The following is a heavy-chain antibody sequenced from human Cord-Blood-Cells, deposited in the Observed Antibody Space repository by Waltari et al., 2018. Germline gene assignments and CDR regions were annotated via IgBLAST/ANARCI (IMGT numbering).Heavy chain of an antibody. D-gene: IGHD3-10*01. J-gene: IGHJ3*02. V-gene: IGHV1-69*09. Sequence: QVQLVQSGAEVKKPGSSVKVSCKASGGTFSSYAISWVRQAPGQGLEWMGRIIPILGIANYEQKFQGRVTSTADKSTSTAYMELSSLRSEDTAVYYCARGVQGVKFFEGAFDIWGQGTMVTVSS. CDR2: IIPILGIA. CDR3: ARGVQGVKFFEGAFDI. CDR1: GGTFSSYA.